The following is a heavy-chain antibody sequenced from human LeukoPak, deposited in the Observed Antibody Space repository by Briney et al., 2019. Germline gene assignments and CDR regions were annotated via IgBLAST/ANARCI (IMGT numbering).Heavy chain of an antibody. CDR3: ARAYYSDITDYPYIGY. J-gene: IGHJ4*02. CDR1: GVTFSTYG. D-gene: IGHD3-22*01. Sequence: GSLRLSCAASGVTFSTYGMHWARQAPGKGLEWVAVIRYDGNNKFYVDSVRGRFTISRDNSKNTLYLQMDSLRAEDTAVYYCARAYYSDITDYPYIGYWGQGVLVTVSS. CDR2: IRYDGNNK. V-gene: IGHV3-33*01.